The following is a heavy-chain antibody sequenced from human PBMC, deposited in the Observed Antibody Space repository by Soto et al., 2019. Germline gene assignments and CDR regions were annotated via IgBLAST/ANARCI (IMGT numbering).Heavy chain of an antibody. J-gene: IGHJ4*02. CDR1: GGSISSGDYY. V-gene: IGHV4-30-4*01. CDR2: IYYSGST. D-gene: IGHD3-22*01. CDR3: ARADSSVYTCCEF. Sequence: SETLSLTCSVSGGSISSGDYYWSWIRQPPGTGLEWIVYIYYSGSTYYNPSLESRVTISVDTSKNHFSLKLSSVTAADAAVYLCARADSSVYTCCEFWGWGNRVTVTS.